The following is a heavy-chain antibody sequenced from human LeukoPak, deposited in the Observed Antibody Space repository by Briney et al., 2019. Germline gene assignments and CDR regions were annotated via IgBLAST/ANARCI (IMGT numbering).Heavy chain of an antibody. J-gene: IGHJ4*02. CDR2: TYYRSAWYN. Sequence: SQTLSLTCAISGDSVSSNCAAWNWIRQSPSRGLEWLGRTYYRSAWYNDYAVSVKSLISINTDTSKNQSSLQLNSVTPEDTAVYYCARMYSSGWPFDYWGQGTLVTVSS. D-gene: IGHD6-19*01. CDR3: ARMYSSGWPFDY. V-gene: IGHV6-1*01. CDR1: GDSVSSNCAA.